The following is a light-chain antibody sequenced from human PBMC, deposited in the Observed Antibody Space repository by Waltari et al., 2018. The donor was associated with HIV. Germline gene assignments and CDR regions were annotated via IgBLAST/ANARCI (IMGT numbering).Light chain of an antibody. CDR3: SSFAGSNTVV. CDR1: SDDIGGYNY. CDR2: EVN. J-gene: IGLJ2*01. V-gene: IGLV2-8*01. Sequence: QSALTQPTSASGSLGQSVTISCSGTSDDIGGYNYVFWYQQYPAKAPKLLIYEVNKRPSGVPDRFSGSKSLNTASLTVSGLQAEDEAHYFCSSFAGSNTVVFGGGTKLTVL.